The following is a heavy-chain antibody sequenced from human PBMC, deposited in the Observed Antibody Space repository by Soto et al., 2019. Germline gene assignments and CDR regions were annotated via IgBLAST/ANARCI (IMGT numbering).Heavy chain of an antibody. Sequence: EVQLVESGGDLVQPGGSLRLSCAASGFIFSDYTMTWVRQAPGRGLEFVSHISSSAGAIFYAESVKGRFTVSRDNAKSTLYLKMNSQRNEHTAKYFCESDRGGSALYVGVYYFVGMDVWGQGTAVTVPS. CDR3: ESDRGGSALYVGVYYFVGMDV. V-gene: IGHV3-48*02. CDR1: GFIFSDYT. J-gene: IGHJ6*02. D-gene: IGHD3-22*01. CDR2: ISSSAGAI.